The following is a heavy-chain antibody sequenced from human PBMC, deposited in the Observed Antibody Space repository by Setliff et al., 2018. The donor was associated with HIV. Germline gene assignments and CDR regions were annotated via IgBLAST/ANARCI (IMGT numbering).Heavy chain of an antibody. Sequence: ASVKVSCKTSGYMFIAYGMSWVRRAPGQGLEWMGWIGPYNGRTEYAQNFQGRVTVTRDTSINTAYVELNSLKSDDTAVYYCARDYLHVFDIWGQGTMVTVSS. CDR1: GYMFIAYG. V-gene: IGHV1-2*02. CDR2: IGPYNGRT. J-gene: IGHJ3*02. CDR3: ARDYLHVFDI.